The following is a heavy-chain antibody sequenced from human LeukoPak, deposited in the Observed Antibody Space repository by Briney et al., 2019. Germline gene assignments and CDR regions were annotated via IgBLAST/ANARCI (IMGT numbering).Heavy chain of an antibody. Sequence: GRSLRLSCAASGFRFDDYGMAWVRQAPGKGLEWVSGINWNGGSTSYADPVSGRFTISRDNAKNSLYLQMNSLRVEDTALYYCARGYGSSWLHSWGPGTLITVSS. V-gene: IGHV3-20*04. CDR1: GFRFDDYG. J-gene: IGHJ5*02. CDR3: ARGYGSSWLHS. D-gene: IGHD6-13*01. CDR2: INWNGGST.